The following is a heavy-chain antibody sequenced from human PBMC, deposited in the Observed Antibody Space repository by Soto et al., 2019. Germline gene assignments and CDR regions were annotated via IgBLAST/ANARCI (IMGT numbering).Heavy chain of an antibody. CDR3: ARIPRWYDFWSAGYYYGMDV. J-gene: IGHJ6*02. V-gene: IGHV7-4-1*01. Sequence: GASVKVSCKASGYTFTSYATNWVRQAPGQGLEWMGWINTNTGNPTYAQGFTGRFVFSLDTSVSTAYLQICSLKAEDTAVYYCARIPRWYDFWSAGYYYGMDVWGQGTTVTVSS. D-gene: IGHD3-3*01. CDR2: INTNTGNP. CDR1: GYTFTSYA.